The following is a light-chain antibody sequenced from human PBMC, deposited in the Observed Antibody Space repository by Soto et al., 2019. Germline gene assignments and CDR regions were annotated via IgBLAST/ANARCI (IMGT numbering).Light chain of an antibody. CDR3: NSYTSSSTWV. Sequence: QSALTQPASVSGSPGQSITISCTGTSSDVGGYKYVSWYQQHPGKAPKLMIYEVSKRPSGVSNRFSGSKSGNTASLTISGLQAEDEADYYCNSYTSSSTWVLGGGTKLTVL. CDR1: SSDVGGYKY. V-gene: IGLV2-14*01. CDR2: EVS. J-gene: IGLJ3*02.